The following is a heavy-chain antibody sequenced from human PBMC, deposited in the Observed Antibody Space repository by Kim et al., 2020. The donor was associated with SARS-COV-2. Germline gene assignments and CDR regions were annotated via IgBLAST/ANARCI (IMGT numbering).Heavy chain of an antibody. Sequence: SETLSLTCTVSGGSISSSSYYWGWIRQPPGKGLEWIGSIYYSGSTYYNPSLKSRVTISVDTSKNQFSLKLSSVTAADTAVYYCASLQLRRITIFGVGEKGTWFDPWGQRTLVTVSS. V-gene: IGHV4-39*01. CDR3: ASLQLRRITIFGVGEKGTWFDP. CDR1: GGSISSSSYY. CDR2: IYYSGST. J-gene: IGHJ5*02. D-gene: IGHD3-3*01.